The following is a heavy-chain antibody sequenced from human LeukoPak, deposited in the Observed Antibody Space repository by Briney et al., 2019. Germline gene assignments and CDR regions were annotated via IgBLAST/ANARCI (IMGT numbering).Heavy chain of an antibody. CDR3: AATPRYYDSSGYYY. V-gene: IGHV1-3*01. CDR1: GYTFTSYA. Sequence: ASVKVSCRASGYTFTSYAMHWVRQAPGQRLEWMGWINAGNGNTKYSQKFQGRVTITRDTSASTAYMELSSLRSEDTAVYYCAATPRYYDSSGYYYWGQGTLVTVSS. D-gene: IGHD3-22*01. CDR2: INAGNGNT. J-gene: IGHJ4*02.